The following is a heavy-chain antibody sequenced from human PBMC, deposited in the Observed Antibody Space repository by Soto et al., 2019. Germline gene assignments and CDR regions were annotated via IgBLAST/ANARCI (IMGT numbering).Heavy chain of an antibody. CDR1: GFTFSSYA. J-gene: IGHJ6*02. Sequence: QSGGFLRLSCAASGFTFSSYAMHWVRQAPGKGLEWVAVISYDGSNKYYADSVKGRFTISRDDSKNTLYLQMNSLRAEDTAVYYCARDPGSGWGYYYYGMDVWGQGTTVTVSS. D-gene: IGHD3-16*01. CDR2: ISYDGSNK. V-gene: IGHV3-30-3*01. CDR3: ARDPGSGWGYYYYGMDV.